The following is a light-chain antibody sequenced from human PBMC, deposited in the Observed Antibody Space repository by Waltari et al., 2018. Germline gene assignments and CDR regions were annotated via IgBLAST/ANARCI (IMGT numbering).Light chain of an antibody. CDR3: MQGLHLPYS. CDR2: LVS. V-gene: IGKV2-29*01. CDR1: QSLLHSNGYTF. J-gene: IGKJ2*03. Sequence: DIVMTQTPLSLAVTPGEPASISCRSSQSLLHSNGYTFLFLYLQKPGQSPQLLINLVSNRASGVPDRFSGSGSGTDFTLKINRVEAEDVGVYFCMQGLHLPYSFGQGTKGEIK.